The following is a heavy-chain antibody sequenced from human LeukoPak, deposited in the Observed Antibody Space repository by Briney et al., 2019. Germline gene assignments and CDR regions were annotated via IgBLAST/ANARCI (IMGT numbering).Heavy chain of an antibody. CDR3: AELGITMIGGV. CDR1: GFTFSIYE. Sequence: GGSLRLSCAASGFTFSIYEMNCARQAPGKGLEWVSYISSSGSTIYYADSVKGRFTISRDNAKNSLYLQMNSLRAEDTAVYYCAELGITMIGGVWGKGTTVTISS. CDR2: ISSSGSTI. J-gene: IGHJ6*04. V-gene: IGHV3-48*03. D-gene: IGHD3-10*02.